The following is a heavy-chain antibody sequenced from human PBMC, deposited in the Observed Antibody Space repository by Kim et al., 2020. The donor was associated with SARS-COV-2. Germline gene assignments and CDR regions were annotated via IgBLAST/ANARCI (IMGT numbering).Heavy chain of an antibody. CDR2: FDPEDGET. V-gene: IGHV1-24*01. Sequence: ASVKVSCKVSGYTLTELSMHWVRQAPGKGLEWMGGFDPEDGETIYAQKFQGRVTMTEDTSTDTAYMELSSLRSEDTAVYYCATYQWLAQTFTLRYWGQGTLVTVSS. CDR1: GYTLTELS. D-gene: IGHD6-19*01. J-gene: IGHJ4*02. CDR3: ATYQWLAQTFTLRY.